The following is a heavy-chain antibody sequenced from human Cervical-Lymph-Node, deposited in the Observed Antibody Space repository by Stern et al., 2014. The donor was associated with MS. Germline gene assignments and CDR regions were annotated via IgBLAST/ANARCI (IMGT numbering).Heavy chain of an antibody. CDR1: GFGFTTYA. CDR3: ARDWWGPDY. V-gene: IGHV3-64*01. CDR2: INNNGDRT. D-gene: IGHD2-21*02. Sequence: EVQLVESGGGLVRPGGSLRLSCATSGFGFTTYAMQWVRQAPGKGLEYISAINNNGDRTYYANSGRGRFTISRDNSKSTVYLQMGSLGPEDTAVYYCARDWWGPDYWGQGTQVTVSS. J-gene: IGHJ4*02.